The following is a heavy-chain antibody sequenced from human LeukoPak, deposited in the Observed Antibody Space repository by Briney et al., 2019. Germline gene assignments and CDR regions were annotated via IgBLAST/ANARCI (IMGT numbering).Heavy chain of an antibody. J-gene: IGHJ4*02. V-gene: IGHV3-48*04. Sequence: GGSLRLPCAASGFTFSSYSMNWVRQAPGKGLEWVSYISSSSTIYYADSVKGRFTISRDNAKNSLYLQMNSLRAEDTAVYYCARVGQVVPAAAYYFDYWGQGTLVTVSS. D-gene: IGHD2-2*01. CDR2: ISSSSTI. CDR3: ARVGQVVPAAAYYFDY. CDR1: GFTFSSYS.